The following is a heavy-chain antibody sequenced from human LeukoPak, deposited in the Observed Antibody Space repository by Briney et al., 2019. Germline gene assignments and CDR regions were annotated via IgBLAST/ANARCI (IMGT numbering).Heavy chain of an antibody. CDR2: INSDGSST. V-gene: IGHV3-74*01. CDR3: ARVLATTSLIDY. CDR1: GFARSRYW. J-gene: IGHJ4*02. D-gene: IGHD5-12*01. Sequence: GGCLRLSCAASGFARSRYWMHWVRQAPGKGLVWVSRINSDGSSTSYADSVKGRFTISRDNAKNTLYLQMNSLRAEDTAVYYCARVLATTSLIDYWGQGTLVTVSS.